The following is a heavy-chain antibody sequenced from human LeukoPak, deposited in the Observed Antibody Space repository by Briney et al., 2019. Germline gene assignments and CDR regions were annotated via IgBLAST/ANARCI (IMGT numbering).Heavy chain of an antibody. CDR1: GFTFSSYA. J-gene: IGHJ4*02. CDR2: IWYDGSNK. D-gene: IGHD3-22*01. CDR3: AKDPTPHNSMIVAGTWFDY. V-gene: IGHV3-33*06. Sequence: GGSLRLSCAASGFTFSSYAMSWVRQAPGKGLEWVAVIWYDGSNKYYADSVKGRFTISRDNSKNTLYLQMNSLRAEDTAVHYCAKDPTPHNSMIVAGTWFDYWGQGTLVTVSS.